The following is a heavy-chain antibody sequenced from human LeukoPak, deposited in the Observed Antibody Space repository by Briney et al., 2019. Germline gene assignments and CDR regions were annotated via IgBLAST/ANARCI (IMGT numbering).Heavy chain of an antibody. CDR1: VYTFPSYG. V-gene: IGHV1-18*01. CDR3: ARDYKWLRLADY. Sequence: ASVNVSCKASVYTFPSYGISGVRQAPGQGLEWMGWISAYNGNTNYAQKLQGGVTMTTDTSTSTAYMELRSLSSDDTAVYYCARDYKWLRLADYWGQGTLVTVSS. D-gene: IGHD5-12*01. CDR2: ISAYNGNT. J-gene: IGHJ4*02.